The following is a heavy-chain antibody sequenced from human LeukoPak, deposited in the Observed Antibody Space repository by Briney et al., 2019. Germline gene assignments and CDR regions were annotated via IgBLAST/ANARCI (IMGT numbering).Heavy chain of an antibody. CDR1: GFTLSSYA. CDR3: AKGGSSYSEMDY. V-gene: IGHV3-23*01. Sequence: GGSLRLSCAASGFTLSSYAMSWVRQGPGKGPEWVSAISVSGNTYHADSVKGRFTISRDSSKNTLYLQMNSLRAGDAAVYYCAKGGSSYSEMDYWGQGTLVTVSS. J-gene: IGHJ4*02. D-gene: IGHD4-11*01. CDR2: ISVSGNT.